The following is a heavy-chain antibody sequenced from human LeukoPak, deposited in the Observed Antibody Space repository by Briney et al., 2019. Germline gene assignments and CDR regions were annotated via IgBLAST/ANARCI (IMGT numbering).Heavy chain of an antibody. CDR1: GYTFTNYD. CDR2: MNPNSGNT. V-gene: IGHV1-8*01. Sequence: ASVKVSCKPSGYTFTNYDINWVRQATGQGLEWMGWMNPNSGNTGYAQKFQGRVTMTRNTSISTAYMELSSLRSEDTAVYYCARNRRTAMVTWWFDPWGQGTLVTVSS. D-gene: IGHD5-18*01. J-gene: IGHJ5*02. CDR3: ARNRRTAMVTWWFDP.